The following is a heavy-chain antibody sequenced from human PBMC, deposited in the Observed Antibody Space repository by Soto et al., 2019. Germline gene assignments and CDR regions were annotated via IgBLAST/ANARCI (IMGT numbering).Heavy chain of an antibody. CDR3: AHRRPYSNSPEYFFDY. D-gene: IGHD6-6*01. CDR2: IYWDDDK. CDR1: GFSLSTSGVD. V-gene: IGHV2-5*02. Sequence: QITLKESGPTLVKPTQPLTLTCTFSGFSLSTSGVDVGWIRQPPGKALEWLALIYWDDDKRYSPSLKSRLTITKDTSQNQVVLTMTNMDPLDTATYYCAHRRPYSNSPEYFFDYWGQGTLVTVSS. J-gene: IGHJ4*02.